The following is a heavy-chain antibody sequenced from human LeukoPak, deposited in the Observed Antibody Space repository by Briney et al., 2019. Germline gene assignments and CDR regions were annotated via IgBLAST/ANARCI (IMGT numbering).Heavy chain of an antibody. CDR2: ISRGSTTI. V-gene: IGHV3-48*02. Sequence: GRSLRLSCAPSGFTFSSYRMNWVRQAPGRGLEWFSYISRGSTTIYYADSVKGRFTISRDNANNSLYLQMDSLRDEDTAVYYCARDRGSTTDYSFDYWGQGTLVTVSS. CDR1: GFTFSSYR. CDR3: ARDRGSTTDYSFDY. D-gene: IGHD4-17*01. J-gene: IGHJ4*02.